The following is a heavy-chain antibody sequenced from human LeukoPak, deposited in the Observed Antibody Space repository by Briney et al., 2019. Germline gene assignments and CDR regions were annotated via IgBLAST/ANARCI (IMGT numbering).Heavy chain of an antibody. CDR2: ISSGGSST. V-gene: IGHV3-23*01. Sequence: GGSLRLSCAASGFTFSSYAMTWVRQAPGKGLDWVSTISSGGSSTYYVDSVKGRFTISRDNSKNTLYLQMNSLGAEDTAVYYCAKDLNIAAAGTRRWFDPWGQGTLVTVSS. D-gene: IGHD6-13*01. J-gene: IGHJ5*02. CDR3: AKDLNIAAAGTRRWFDP. CDR1: GFTFSSYA.